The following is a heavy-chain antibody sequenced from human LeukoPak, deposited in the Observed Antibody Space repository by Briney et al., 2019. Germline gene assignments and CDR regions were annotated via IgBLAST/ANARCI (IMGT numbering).Heavy chain of an antibody. CDR1: GFTFSSYG. V-gene: IGHV3-30*02. Sequence: GGSLRLSCAASGFTFSSYGMHWVRQAPGKGLEWVAFIRYDGSNKYYADSVKGRFTISRDNSKNTLYLQMNSLRAEDTAVYYCAREAPYSSSWYDLYYYYYYYMDVWGKGTTVTVSS. D-gene: IGHD6-13*01. CDR3: AREAPYSSSWYDLYYYYYYYMDV. J-gene: IGHJ6*03. CDR2: IRYDGSNK.